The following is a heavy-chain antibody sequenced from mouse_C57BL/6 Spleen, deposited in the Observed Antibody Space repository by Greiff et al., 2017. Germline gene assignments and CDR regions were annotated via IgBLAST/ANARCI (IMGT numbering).Heavy chain of an antibody. CDR3: ARSPYYGSSLFAY. Sequence: QVQLKQSGAELVRPGASVKLSCKASGYTFTDYYINWVKQRPGQGLEWIARIYPGSGNTYYNEKFKGKATLTAEKSSSTAYMQLSSLTSEDSAVYFCARSPYYGSSLFAYWGQGTLVTVSA. CDR2: IYPGSGNT. V-gene: IGHV1-76*01. J-gene: IGHJ3*01. CDR1: GYTFTDYY. D-gene: IGHD1-1*01.